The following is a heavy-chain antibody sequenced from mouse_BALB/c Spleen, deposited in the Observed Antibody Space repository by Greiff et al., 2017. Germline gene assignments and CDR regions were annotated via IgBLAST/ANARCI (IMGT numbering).Heavy chain of an antibody. D-gene: IGHD2-4*01. V-gene: IGHV2-6-4*01. Sequence: VMLVESGPGLVAPSQSLSITCTVSGFSLSRYSVHWVRQPPGKGLEWLGMIWGGGSTDYNSALKSRLSISKDNSKSQVFLKMNSLQTDDTAMYYCARNFPMITRDAMDYWGQGTSVTVSS. J-gene: IGHJ4*01. CDR2: IWGGGST. CDR1: GFSLSRYS. CDR3: ARNFPMITRDAMDY.